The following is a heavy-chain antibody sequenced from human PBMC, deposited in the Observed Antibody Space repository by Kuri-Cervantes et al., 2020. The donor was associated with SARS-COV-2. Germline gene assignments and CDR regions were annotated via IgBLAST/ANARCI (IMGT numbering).Heavy chain of an antibody. Sequence: GWSLRLSCAASGFTVSSNYMSWVRQAPGKGLEWVSVIYSGGSTYYADSVKGRFTISRDNSKNTLYLQMNSLRAEDTAVYYCARSIIAVAGFGGRDYWGQGTLVTVSS. CDR2: IYSGGST. J-gene: IGHJ4*02. D-gene: IGHD6-19*01. V-gene: IGHV3-53*01. CDR1: GFTVSSNY. CDR3: ARSIIAVAGFGGRDY.